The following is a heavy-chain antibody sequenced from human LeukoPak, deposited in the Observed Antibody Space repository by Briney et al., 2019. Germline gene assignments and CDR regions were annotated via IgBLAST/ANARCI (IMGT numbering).Heavy chain of an antibody. CDR1: GFTFSSYA. Sequence: GGSLRLSCAASGFTFSSYAMSWVRQAPGKGQEWVSAISGSGGSTYYADSVKGRFTISSDNSKNTLYLQMNSLRAEDTAVYYCAKAQQLVPPYFDYRGQGTLVTVSS. CDR2: ISGSGGST. D-gene: IGHD6-13*01. J-gene: IGHJ4*02. V-gene: IGHV3-23*01. CDR3: AKAQQLVPPYFDY.